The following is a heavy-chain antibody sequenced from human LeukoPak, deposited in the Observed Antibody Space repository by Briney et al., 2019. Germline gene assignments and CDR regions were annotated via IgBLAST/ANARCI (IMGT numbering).Heavy chain of an antibody. Sequence: ASVKVSCKASGYTFTSYYMHWVRQAPGQGLEWMGWISAYNGNTNYAQKLQGRVTMTTDTSTSTAYMELRSLRSDDTAVYYCARDSDDFWSGYQNWFDPWGQGTLVTVSS. J-gene: IGHJ5*02. D-gene: IGHD3-3*01. CDR2: ISAYNGNT. CDR1: GYTFTSYY. CDR3: ARDSDDFWSGYQNWFDP. V-gene: IGHV1-18*04.